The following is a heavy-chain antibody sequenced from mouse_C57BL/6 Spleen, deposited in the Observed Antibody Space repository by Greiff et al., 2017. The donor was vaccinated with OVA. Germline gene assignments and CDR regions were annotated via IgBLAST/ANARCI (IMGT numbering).Heavy chain of an antibody. CDR3: ARDDGYYVFDY. V-gene: IGHV5-17*01. D-gene: IGHD2-3*01. CDR2: ISSGSSTI. J-gene: IGHJ2*01. CDR1: GFTFSDYG. Sequence: EVHLVESGGGLVKPGGSLQLSCAASGFTFSDYGMHWVRQAPAKGLEWVAYISSGSSTIYYADTVKGRFTISRDNAKNTLFLQMTSLRSEDTAMYYCARDDGYYVFDYWGQGTTLTVSS.